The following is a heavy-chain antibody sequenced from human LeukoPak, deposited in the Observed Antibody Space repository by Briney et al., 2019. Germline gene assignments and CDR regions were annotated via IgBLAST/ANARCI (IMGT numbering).Heavy chain of an antibody. CDR1: GFTIGNHG. J-gene: IGHJ4*02. CDR2: ISHDGGSE. V-gene: IGHV3-30*03. Sequence: GTSLRLSCVVSGFTIGNHGMHWVRQAPGKGLEWVAMISHDGGSEHYGDSVKGRLTISRDNSKNTLYLQMDSLRADDTAVYYCARYSGSYYYPPAWDLWGQGTLVTVSS. CDR3: ARYSGSYYYPPAWDL. D-gene: IGHD1-26*01.